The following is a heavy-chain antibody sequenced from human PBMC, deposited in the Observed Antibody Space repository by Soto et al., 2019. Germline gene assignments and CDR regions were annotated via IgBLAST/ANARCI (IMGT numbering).Heavy chain of an antibody. D-gene: IGHD3-3*01. CDR1: GFTFSSYS. CDR2: ISSSSSTI. CDR3: ARDQNGDFWSGYRLGYYYGMDV. J-gene: IGHJ6*02. Sequence: EVQLVESGGGLVQPGGSLRLSCAASGFTFSSYSMNWVRQAPGKGLEWVSYISSSSSTIYYADSVKGRFTISRDNAKNSLYLQMNSLRDEDTAVYYCARDQNGDFWSGYRLGYYYGMDVWGQGTTVTVSS. V-gene: IGHV3-48*02.